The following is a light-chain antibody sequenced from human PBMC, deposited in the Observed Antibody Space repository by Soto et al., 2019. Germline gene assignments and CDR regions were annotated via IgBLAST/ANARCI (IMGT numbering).Light chain of an antibody. Sequence: ERVMTQSPATLSVSPGERATLSCRASQSVISTYLAWYQQKPGQAPRLLIYGASSRATGIPDRFSGSGSGTDFTLTISRLEPEDFAVYYCQQYGSSPITLGQGTRLEIK. CDR2: GAS. J-gene: IGKJ5*01. V-gene: IGKV3-20*01. CDR1: QSVISTY. CDR3: QQYGSSPIT.